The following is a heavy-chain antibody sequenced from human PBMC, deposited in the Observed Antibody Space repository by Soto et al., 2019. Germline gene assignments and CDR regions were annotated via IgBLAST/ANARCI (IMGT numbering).Heavy chain of an antibody. D-gene: IGHD2-2*01. CDR2: ISAYNGNT. CDR3: ARDREAPAAMSKGWFDP. Sequence: ASVKVSCKASGYTFTSYGISWVRQAPGQGLEWMGWISAYNGNTNYAQKLQGRVTMTTDTSTSTAYMELRSLRSDDTAVYYCARDREAPAAMSKGWFDPWGQGTLVTVSS. J-gene: IGHJ5*02. CDR1: GYTFTSYG. V-gene: IGHV1-18*01.